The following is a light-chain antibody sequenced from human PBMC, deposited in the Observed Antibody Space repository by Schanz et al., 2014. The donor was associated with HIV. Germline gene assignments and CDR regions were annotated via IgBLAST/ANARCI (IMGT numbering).Light chain of an antibody. CDR3: SSYTVRNSWL. V-gene: IGLV2-14*02. J-gene: IGLJ3*02. Sequence: QSALTQPASVSGSPGQSITVSCTGTNSDVGTYDLVSWYQQHPGEAPKLLIYAVTDRPSGISNRFSGSKSANTASLTISGLQAEDEADYYCSSYTVRNSWLFGGGTKVTVL. CDR2: AVT. CDR1: NSDVGTYDL.